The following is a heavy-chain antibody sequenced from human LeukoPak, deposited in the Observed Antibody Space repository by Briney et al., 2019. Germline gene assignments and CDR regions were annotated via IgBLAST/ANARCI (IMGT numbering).Heavy chain of an antibody. V-gene: IGHV4-59*12. CDR3: ARDLGIAARPEWFDP. Sequence: PSETLSLTCTVSGASITSYHWSWIRQPPGKGLEWIGYIYYSGSTNYNPSLKSRVTISVDTSKNQFSLKLSSVTAADTAVYYCARDLGIAARPEWFDPWGQGTLVTVSS. J-gene: IGHJ5*02. D-gene: IGHD6-6*01. CDR1: GASITSYH. CDR2: IYYSGST.